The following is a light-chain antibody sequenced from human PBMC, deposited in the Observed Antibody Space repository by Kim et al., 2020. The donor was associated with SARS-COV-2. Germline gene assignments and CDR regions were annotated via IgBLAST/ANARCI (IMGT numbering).Light chain of an antibody. CDR2: EVT. V-gene: IGLV2-8*01. J-gene: IGLJ2*01. CDR3: SSFADTNTVV. CDR1: SGDVGTSHY. Sequence: GQSVTSSCTGASGDVGTSHYVSWYQHHPGKAPKLIIYEVTKRPSGVPDRFSGSRSGNTAFLTVSGLQAEDEADYYCSSFADTNTVVFGGGTQLTVL.